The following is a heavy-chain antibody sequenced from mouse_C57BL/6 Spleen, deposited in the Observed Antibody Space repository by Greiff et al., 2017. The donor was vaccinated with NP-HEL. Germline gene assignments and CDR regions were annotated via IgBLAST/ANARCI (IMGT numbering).Heavy chain of an antibody. CDR1: GFNITDYY. V-gene: IGHV14-2*01. CDR3: TRGGHLVGKRYFDV. CDR2: IDPEDGET. J-gene: IGHJ1*03. D-gene: IGHD1-1*01. Sequence: EVQLQESGAELVKPGASVKLSCTASGFNITDYYMHWVKQRTEQGLEWIGRIDPEDGETKYAPKFQGKATITADTSSNTAYLKLSSLTSEDTAVYYCTRGGHLVGKRYFDVWGTGTTVTVSA.